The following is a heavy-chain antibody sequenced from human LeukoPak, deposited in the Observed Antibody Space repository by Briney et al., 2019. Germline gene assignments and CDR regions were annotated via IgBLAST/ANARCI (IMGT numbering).Heavy chain of an antibody. CDR2: IIPIFGTV. J-gene: IGHJ4*02. D-gene: IGHD5-24*01. CDR1: GGTFSSYA. CDR3: ARDGEMATDY. Sequence: GASVKVSCKASGGTFSSYAISWVRQAPGQGLEWMGGIIPIFGTVNYAQKFQGRVTITADESTSTAYMELSSLRSEDTAVYYCARDGEMATDYWGQGTLVTVSS. V-gene: IGHV1-69*13.